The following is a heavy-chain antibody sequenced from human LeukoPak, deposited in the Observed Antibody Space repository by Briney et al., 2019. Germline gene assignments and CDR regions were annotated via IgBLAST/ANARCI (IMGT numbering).Heavy chain of an antibody. CDR1: GFTFSSYW. Sequence: PGGSLRLSCAASGFTFSSYWMSWVRQAPGKGLEWVANIKQDGSEKYYVDSVKGRFTISRDNAKNSLYLQMNSLRAEDTAVYYCAKVLGHYYDSSGYVPWDYWGQGALVTVSS. V-gene: IGHV3-7*03. J-gene: IGHJ4*02. CDR3: AKVLGHYYDSSGYVPWDY. D-gene: IGHD3-22*01. CDR2: IKQDGSEK.